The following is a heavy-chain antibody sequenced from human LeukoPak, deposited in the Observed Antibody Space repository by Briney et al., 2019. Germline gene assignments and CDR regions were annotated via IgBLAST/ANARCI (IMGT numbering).Heavy chain of an antibody. CDR2: IKPDGTDQ. CDR1: GFTFTTSW. J-gene: IGHJ4*02. V-gene: IGHV3-7*01. D-gene: IGHD1-26*01. CDR3: ARDRGDGGSLDY. Sequence: PGGSLRLSCAASGFTFTTSWMAWVRQSPRKGLEWITSIKPDGTDQVEGRYTISRDNARNSLYLQINSLTDDDTAVYYCARDRGDGGSLDYWGQGTLVTVSS.